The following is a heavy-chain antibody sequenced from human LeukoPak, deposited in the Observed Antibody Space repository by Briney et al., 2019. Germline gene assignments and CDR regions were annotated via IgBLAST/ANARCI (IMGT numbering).Heavy chain of an antibody. D-gene: IGHD7-27*01. V-gene: IGHV1-69*13. Sequence: ASVKVSCKASGGTFSSYAISWVRQAPGQGPEWMGGIIPIFGIANYAQKFQGRVTITADESTSTAYMELSSLRSEDTAVYYCASNSLTGDEYYFDYWGQGTLVTVSS. CDR1: GGTFSSYA. J-gene: IGHJ4*02. CDR2: IIPIFGIA. CDR3: ASNSLTGDEYYFDY.